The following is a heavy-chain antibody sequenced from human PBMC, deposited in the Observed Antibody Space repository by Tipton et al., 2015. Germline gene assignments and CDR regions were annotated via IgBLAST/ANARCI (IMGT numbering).Heavy chain of an antibody. J-gene: IGHJ1*01. V-gene: IGHV4-38-2*01. CDR1: AYSISSDYY. CDR2: ISHSGNT. Sequence: TLSLTCAVSAYSISSDYYWGWIRQPPGKGLEWIGSISHSGNTYYNPSLRSRVAMSMDTSKNQFSLKLSSVIAADTAVYYCARASIIQGYYHDSSRYYLFNSWGQGTLVTVSS. D-gene: IGHD3-22*01. CDR3: ARASIIQGYYHDSSRYYLFNS.